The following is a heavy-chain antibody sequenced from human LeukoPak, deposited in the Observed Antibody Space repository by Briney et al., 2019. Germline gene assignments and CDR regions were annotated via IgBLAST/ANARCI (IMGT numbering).Heavy chain of an antibody. D-gene: IGHD2-15*01. J-gene: IGHJ4*02. V-gene: IGHV3-7*01. Sequence: GGSLRLSCAASGFSFSAYWMTWVRQAPGTGLEWVTNINPAGTETYYVDPVKGRFTISRDNAKNLLYLQMNSLRAEDTAVYYCARFGYVAAVDLWGQGTLVTVSS. CDR3: ARFGYVAAVDL. CDR1: GFSFSAYW. CDR2: INPAGTET.